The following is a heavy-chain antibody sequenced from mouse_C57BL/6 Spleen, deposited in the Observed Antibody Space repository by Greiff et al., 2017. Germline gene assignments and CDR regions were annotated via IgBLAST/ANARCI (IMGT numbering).Heavy chain of an antibody. J-gene: IGHJ3*01. D-gene: IGHD2-5*01. CDR1: GFTFSSYA. CDR3: ARGYSNFAY. Sequence: EVKVEESGGGLVKPGGSLKLSCAASGFTFSSYAMSWVRQTPEKRLEWVATISDGGSHTYYPDNVKGRFTISRDNAKNNLYLQMSHLKSEDTAMYYCARGYSNFAYWGQGTLVTVSA. V-gene: IGHV5-4*03. CDR2: ISDGGSHT.